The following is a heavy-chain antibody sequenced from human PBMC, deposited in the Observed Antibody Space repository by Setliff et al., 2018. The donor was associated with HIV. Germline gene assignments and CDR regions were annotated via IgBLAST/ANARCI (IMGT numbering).Heavy chain of an antibody. V-gene: IGHV3-53*01. CDR2: IYKAGKT. CDR3: AKGGYGGAYYVAGY. Sequence: GGSLRLSCEASGFRVTDTYMAWVRQAPGKGLEWVTLIYKAGKTYYADFVKGRFTIARDDTKNTVSLQMTNLEPGDTAMYYCAKGGYGGAYYVAGYWGQGTKVTISS. D-gene: IGHD5-18*01. CDR1: GFRVTDTY. J-gene: IGHJ4*02.